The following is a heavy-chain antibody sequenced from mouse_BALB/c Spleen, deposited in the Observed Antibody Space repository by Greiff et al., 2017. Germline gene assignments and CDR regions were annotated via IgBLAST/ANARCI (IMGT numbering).Heavy chain of an antibody. V-gene: IGHV5-12-1*01. CDR1: GFAFSSYD. CDR2: ISSGGGST. CDR3: ARQLRSLDY. D-gene: IGHD1-1*01. J-gene: IGHJ2*01. Sequence: EVKVEESGGGLVKPGGSLKLSCAASGFAFSSYDMSWVRQTPEKRLEWVAYISSGGGSTYYPDTVKGRFTISRDNAKNTLYLQMSSLKSEDTAMYYCARQLRSLDYWGQGTTLTVSS.